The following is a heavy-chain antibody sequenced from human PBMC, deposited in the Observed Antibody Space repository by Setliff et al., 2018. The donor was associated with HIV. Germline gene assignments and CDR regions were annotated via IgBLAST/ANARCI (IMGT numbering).Heavy chain of an antibody. CDR1: GFTFSSYS. Sequence: GGSLRLSCAASGFTFSSYSMNWVRQAPGKGLEWVSSISSSSSYIYYADSVKGRFTISRDNAKNSLYLQMNSLRAEETAVYYCARASSKDYYYYYMDVWGKGTTVTVSS. D-gene: IGHD4-4*01. J-gene: IGHJ6*03. CDR3: ARASSKDYYYYYMDV. V-gene: IGHV3-21*01. CDR2: ISSSSSYI.